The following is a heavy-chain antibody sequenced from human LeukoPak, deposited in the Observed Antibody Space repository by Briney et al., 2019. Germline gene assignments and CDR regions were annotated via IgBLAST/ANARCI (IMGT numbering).Heavy chain of an antibody. CDR2: INHSGST. V-gene: IGHV4-30-2*01. Sequence: SQTLSLTCAVSGGSISSGGYSWSWIRQPPGKGLEWIGEINHSGSTNYNPSLKSRVTISVDTSKNQFSLKLSSVTAADTAVYYCARGFAYYGSGSYYRNWFDPWGQGTLVTVSS. CDR3: ARGFAYYGSGSYYRNWFDP. J-gene: IGHJ5*02. D-gene: IGHD3-10*01. CDR1: GGSISSGGYS.